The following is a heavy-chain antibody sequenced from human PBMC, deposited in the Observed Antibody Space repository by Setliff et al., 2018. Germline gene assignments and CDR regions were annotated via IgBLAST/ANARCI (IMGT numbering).Heavy chain of an antibody. CDR1: GASITSGVYY. Sequence: SETLSLTCTVSGASITSGVYYWAWIRQPPGKGLEWIGRIYHRGDTYYNASLKSRLTISVDTSKNQVSLNLRSVTAADTAVYYCATDGPVLNGDYISWGQGTLVTVSS. V-gene: IGHV4-39*07. CDR2: IYHRGDT. CDR3: ATDGPVLNGDYIS. J-gene: IGHJ5*02. D-gene: IGHD3-10*01.